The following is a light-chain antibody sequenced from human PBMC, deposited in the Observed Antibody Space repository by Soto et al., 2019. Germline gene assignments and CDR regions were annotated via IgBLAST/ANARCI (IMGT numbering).Light chain of an antibody. Sequence: EIVFTQSPGTLSLSPGERATLSCRASQSVSSSYLAWFQQKPGQTPRLLFNGASTRATGIPARFTGSGSGTEFILTISSLQSEDFAVYYCQQYDIWPPTFGQGTKVDIK. CDR1: QSVSSSY. CDR3: QQYDIWPPT. CDR2: GAS. V-gene: IGKV3-15*01. J-gene: IGKJ1*01.